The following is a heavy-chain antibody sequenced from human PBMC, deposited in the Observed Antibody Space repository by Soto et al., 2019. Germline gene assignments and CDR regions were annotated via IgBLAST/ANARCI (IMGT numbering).Heavy chain of an antibody. CDR3: TREVQPVVRREYDY. D-gene: IGHD1-1*01. CDR1: AFTFGSHT. CDR2: IDSGGSRT. J-gene: IGHJ4*02. V-gene: IGHV3-21*01. Sequence: EAHLVESGGGLVKPGGSLRLSCEASAFTFGSHTINWVRQAPGKGREWVSSIDSGGSRTFYADTVKGRFTISRDNARNSLFLQMNSLRAEDTAVYFCTREVQPVVRREYDYWGQGTLVTVSS.